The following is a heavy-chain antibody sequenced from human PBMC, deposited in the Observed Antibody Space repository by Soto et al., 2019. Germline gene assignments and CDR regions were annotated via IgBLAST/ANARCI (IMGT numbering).Heavy chain of an antibody. V-gene: IGHV4-30-4*01. CDR3: ARYCSGGSCYEGRSSLFDY. Sequence: QVQLQESGPGLVKPSQTLSLTCTVSGGSISSGDYYWSWIRQPPGKGLEWIGYIYYSGSTYYNLSLKSRVTISVDTSKNQFSLKLSSVTAADTAVYYCARYCSGGSCYEGRSSLFDYWGQGTLVTVSS. J-gene: IGHJ4*02. CDR2: IYYSGST. D-gene: IGHD2-15*01. CDR1: GGSISSGDYY.